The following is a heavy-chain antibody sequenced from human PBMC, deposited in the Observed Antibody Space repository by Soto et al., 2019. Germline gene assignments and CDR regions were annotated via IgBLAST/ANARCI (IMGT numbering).Heavy chain of an antibody. D-gene: IGHD4-17*01. CDR1: GFTFSMYV. Sequence: QVQLVESGGGVVQPGRSLRLSCAASGFTFSMYVMHWVRQAPGKGLEWVAVMAYDGNREYYGDSVKGRFFVSRDNSKNRRCLQVDSLGPEDAAIYYCGRVGGGFYGAWESWGQGALVAVSS. V-gene: IGHV3-30-3*01. J-gene: IGHJ5*02. CDR2: MAYDGNRE. CDR3: GRVGGGFYGAWES.